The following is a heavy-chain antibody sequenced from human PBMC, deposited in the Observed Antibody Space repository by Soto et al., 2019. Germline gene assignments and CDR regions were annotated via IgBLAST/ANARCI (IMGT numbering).Heavy chain of an antibody. D-gene: IGHD3-16*01. J-gene: IGHJ5*02. CDR2: IYWDDDK. Sequence: QITLKESGPTLVKPTQTLTLTCTFSGFSLTTRGVGVGWIRQPPGKALECLALIYWDDDKRYSPSLQSRLSITNDTAKNQVVLTITNVDPVDTATYYCAHIPNYYQYDWFDPWGQGTLVSVSS. CDR1: GFSLTTRGVG. V-gene: IGHV2-5*02. CDR3: AHIPNYYQYDWFDP.